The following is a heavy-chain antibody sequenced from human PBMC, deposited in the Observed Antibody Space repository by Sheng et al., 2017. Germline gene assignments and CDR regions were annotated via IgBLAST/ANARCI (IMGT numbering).Heavy chain of an antibody. D-gene: IGHD2-8*01. CDR3: VRARCPDY. CDR1: GYSISSGYY. CDR2: IYQGEST. V-gene: IGHV4-38-2*01. J-gene: IGHJ4*02. Sequence: QVQLQESGPGLVKPSENLSLTCAVSGYSISSGYYWGWIRQPPGKGLEWIGNIYQGESTYYNPSLRSRVTISADTSKNQFSLKLSSVTAADTAVYYCVRARCPDYWGQGTLVTVSS.